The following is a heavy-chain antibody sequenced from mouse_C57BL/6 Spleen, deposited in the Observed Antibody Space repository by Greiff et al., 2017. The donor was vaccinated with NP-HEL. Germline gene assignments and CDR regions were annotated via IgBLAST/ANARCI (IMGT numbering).Heavy chain of an antibody. CDR3: AREGDYGGYFDV. CDR2: ISYSGST. Sequence: ESGPGMVKPSQSLSLTCTVTGYSITSGYDWHWIRHFPGNKLEWMGYISYSGSTNYNPSLKSRISITHDTSKNHFFLKLNSVTTEDTATYYCAREGDYGGYFDVWGTGTTVTVSS. CDR1: GYSITSGYD. J-gene: IGHJ1*03. V-gene: IGHV3-1*01. D-gene: IGHD2-4*01.